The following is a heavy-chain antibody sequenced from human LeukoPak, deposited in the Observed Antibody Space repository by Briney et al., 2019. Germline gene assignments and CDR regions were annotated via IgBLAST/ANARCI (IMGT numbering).Heavy chain of an antibody. V-gene: IGHV4-34*01. CDR1: GGSFSGYY. Sequence: PSETLSLTCAVYGGSFSGYYWSWIREPPGKGLEWVGEINHSGSTNYNPSLKSRVTISVDTSKNQFSLKLSSVTAADTAVYYCARGHIAALRFDLWGQGTLVTVSS. D-gene: IGHD6-6*01. CDR2: INHSGST. J-gene: IGHJ5*02. CDR3: ARGHIAALRFDL.